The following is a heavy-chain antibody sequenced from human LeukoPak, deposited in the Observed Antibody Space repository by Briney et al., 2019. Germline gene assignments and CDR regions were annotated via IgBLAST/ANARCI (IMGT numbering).Heavy chain of an antibody. J-gene: IGHJ5*02. V-gene: IGHV3-33*01. CDR1: GFTFSSYG. D-gene: IGHD5-12*01. CDR3: ARDLGGLYSGYDSPFDP. Sequence: GRSLRLSCAASGFTFSSYGMHWVRQAPGKGLEWVAVIWYDGSNKYYADSVKGRFTISRDNSKNTLYLQMNSLRAEDTAVYYCARDLGGLYSGYDSPFDPWGQGTLVTVSS. CDR2: IWYDGSNK.